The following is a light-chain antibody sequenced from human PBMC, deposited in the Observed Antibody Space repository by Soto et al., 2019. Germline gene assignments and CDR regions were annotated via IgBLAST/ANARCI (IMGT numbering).Light chain of an antibody. Sequence: QSALTQPASVSGSPGQSITISCTGTSSDIGTYNYVSWCQQHPGKAPKLVIYEVSNRPSGVSNRFSGSKSGSTASLTISWLQAEDEADYYCSSYTSSSTLVFGGGTKVTVL. CDR2: EVS. J-gene: IGLJ2*01. CDR1: SSDIGTYNY. V-gene: IGLV2-14*01. CDR3: SSYTSSSTLV.